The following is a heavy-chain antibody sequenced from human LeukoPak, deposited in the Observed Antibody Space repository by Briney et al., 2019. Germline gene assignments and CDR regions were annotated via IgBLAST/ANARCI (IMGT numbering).Heavy chain of an antibody. V-gene: IGHV3-23*01. CDR3: MGYCSGGTCYSGGY. J-gene: IGHJ4*02. D-gene: IGHD2-15*01. CDR2: ISGSGSTR. CDR1: VVTFSSFA. Sequence: GRSLRLSCAVSVVTFSSFAISFVRRAPGKRLEWGSAISGSGSTRYCADSVKGRFTISRDNSKNTQSLQMNSLRAEETVVYYCMGYCSGGTCYSGGYWGQGTLVTVSS.